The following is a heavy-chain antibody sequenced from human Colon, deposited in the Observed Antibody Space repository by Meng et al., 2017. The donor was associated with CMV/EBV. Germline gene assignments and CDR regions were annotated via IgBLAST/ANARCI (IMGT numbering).Heavy chain of an antibody. CDR3: AKGVSGPLSVFDH. CDR2: ITGSGGDK. Sequence: GESLKISCAASGFTFRDSAMGLVRQPLGRGLEWVSSITGSGGDKFYADPVRGRFTISRDNYKNTVYLQMNGLEAEETVIYYCAKGVSGPLSVFDHWGQGMLVTVSS. CDR1: GFTFRDSA. J-gene: IGHJ4*02. V-gene: IGHV3-23*01. D-gene: IGHD2-8*02.